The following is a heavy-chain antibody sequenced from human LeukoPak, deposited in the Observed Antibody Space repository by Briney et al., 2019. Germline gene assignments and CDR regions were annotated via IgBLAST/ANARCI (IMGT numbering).Heavy chain of an antibody. CDR3: ATRRQYSSFHNWFDP. CDR2: IYTSGST. V-gene: IGHV4-4*07. J-gene: IGHJ5*02. CDR1: GGSISSYY. D-gene: IGHD6-6*01. Sequence: PSETLSLTCTVSGGSISSYYWSWIRQPAGKGLEWIGRIYTSGSTNYNPSLKSRVTMSVDTSKNQFSLKLSSVAAADTAVYYCATRRQYSSFHNWFDPWGQGTLVTVSS.